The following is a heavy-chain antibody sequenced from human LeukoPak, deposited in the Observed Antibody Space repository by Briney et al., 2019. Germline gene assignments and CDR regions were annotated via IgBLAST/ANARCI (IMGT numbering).Heavy chain of an antibody. CDR2: ISSTGDIT. CDR3: ATHVWGAASSQYYYYMDV. J-gene: IGHJ6*03. Sequence: GGSLRLSCAASESDFVNYAMSWVRQGPGKGLDWVSTISSTGDITYHADPVKGRFIISRDNSKNTLYLQMNSLRVDDTAIYYCATHVWGAASSQYYYYMDVWGKGTTVTVSS. D-gene: IGHD3-16*01. V-gene: IGHV3-23*01. CDR1: ESDFVNYA.